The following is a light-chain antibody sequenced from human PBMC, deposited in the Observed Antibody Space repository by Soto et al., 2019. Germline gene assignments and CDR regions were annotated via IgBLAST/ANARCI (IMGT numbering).Light chain of an antibody. CDR2: GTA. CDR1: QSVSSSY. J-gene: IGKJ2*01. V-gene: IGKV3-20*01. CDR3: QQCGSSPPYT. Sequence: EIVLTQSPGTLSLSPGERATLSCRASQSVSSSYLAWYQQKPGQAPRLLIYGTASRATGIPDRFSGSGSGTDFPLTISRLEPEDCAGYYCQQCGSSPPYTFGQGTKLEIK.